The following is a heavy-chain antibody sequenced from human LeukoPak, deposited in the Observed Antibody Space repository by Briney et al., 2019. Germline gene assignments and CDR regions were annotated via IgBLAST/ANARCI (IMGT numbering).Heavy chain of an antibody. CDR2: IYYSGST. CDR3: ARSMERRRQFDY. Sequence: PSETLSLTCTVSGGSISSGGYSWSWIRQHPGKGLEWIGYIYYSGSTYYNPSLKSRVTISVDTSKNQFSLKLSSVTAADTAVYYCARSMERRRQFDYWGQGTLVTVSS. D-gene: IGHD1-1*01. V-gene: IGHV4-31*03. J-gene: IGHJ4*02. CDR1: GGSISSGGYS.